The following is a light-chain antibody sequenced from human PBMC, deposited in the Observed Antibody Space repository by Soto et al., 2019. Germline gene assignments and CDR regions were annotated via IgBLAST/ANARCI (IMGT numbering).Light chain of an antibody. Sequence: QSVLTQPASVSGSPGQSITISCTGTSIDVGGYNYVSWYQQHPGKAPKLMIYDVSNRPSGVSNRFSGSKSGNTASLTISGLQAEDEADYYCSSYTSSSTLGVFGGGTQLPVL. CDR3: SSYTSSSTLGV. V-gene: IGLV2-14*01. J-gene: IGLJ3*02. CDR1: SIDVGGYNY. CDR2: DVS.